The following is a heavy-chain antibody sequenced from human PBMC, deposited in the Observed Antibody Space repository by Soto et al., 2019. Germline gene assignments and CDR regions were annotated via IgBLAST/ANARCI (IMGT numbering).Heavy chain of an antibody. V-gene: IGHV1-2*02. CDR2: INPNSGGT. D-gene: IGHD3-16*02. CDR1: GYTFTGYY. Sequence: ASVKVSCKASGYTFTGYYMHWVRQAPGQGLEWMGWINPNSGGTNYAQKFQGRVTMTRDTSISTAYMELSRLRSDDTAVYYCARQNYDYVWGSHPFDYWGHGTLVTVSS. J-gene: IGHJ4*01. CDR3: ARQNYDYVWGSHPFDY.